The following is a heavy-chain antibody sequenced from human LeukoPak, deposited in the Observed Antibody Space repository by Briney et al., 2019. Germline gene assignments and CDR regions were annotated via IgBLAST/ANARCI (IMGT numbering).Heavy chain of an antibody. D-gene: IGHD2-15*01. V-gene: IGHV3-33*01. J-gene: IGHJ4*02. Sequence: PGGSLRLSCAASGFTFSSYGMHWVRQAPGKGLEWVAVIWYDGSKEYLADSVKGRFTISRDNSKNTVYLQMNSLKNEDTAVYYCARVIGWSLFDCWGQGTLVTVSS. CDR2: IWYDGSKE. CDR3: ARVIGWSLFDC. CDR1: GFTFSSYG.